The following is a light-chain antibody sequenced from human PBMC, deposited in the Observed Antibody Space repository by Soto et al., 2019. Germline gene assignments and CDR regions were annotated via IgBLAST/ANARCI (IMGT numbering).Light chain of an antibody. CDR1: QSVSSNY. CDR3: QQFGRSPLT. J-gene: IGKJ1*01. V-gene: IGKV3-20*01. Sequence: EIVLTQYPGTLSLSPGERATLSCRASQSVSSNYLAWYQQKPGQAPRLLIYGASSRATGIPDRFSGSGSGTEFTLTISRLEPEDFAVYYCQQFGRSPLTFGQGTKVEIK. CDR2: GAS.